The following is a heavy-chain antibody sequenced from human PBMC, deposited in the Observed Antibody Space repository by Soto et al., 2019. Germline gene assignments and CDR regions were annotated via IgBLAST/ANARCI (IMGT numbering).Heavy chain of an antibody. V-gene: IGHV5-51*01. J-gene: IGHJ4*02. CDR2: IYLSDSDT. CDR3: ARYSSGWHYYFDY. Sequence: PGGSLQISSKGSGYSFTSYWIAWVRQMPGKGLEWIGIIYLSDSDTRYSPSFKGRVTISAEKSISTAYLQWSSLKASDTAMYYCARYSSGWHYYFDYWGQGTLVTVSS. CDR1: GYSFTSYW. D-gene: IGHD6-19*01.